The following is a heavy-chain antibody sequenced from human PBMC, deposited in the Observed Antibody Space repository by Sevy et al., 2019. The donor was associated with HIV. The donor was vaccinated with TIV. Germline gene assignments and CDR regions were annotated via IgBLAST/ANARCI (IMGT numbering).Heavy chain of an antibody. CDR1: EYNFTNYW. Sequence: GESLKISCKGSEYNFTNYWIGWVRQMPGKGLEWMGIIYPGDSGTRYSPSFQDQVTISADKSISTAYLQGSCLKASDTAMYYCARISSSPRAYYYYFGMDVWGQGTTVTVSS. CDR3: ARISSSPRAYYYYFGMDV. D-gene: IGHD6-6*01. J-gene: IGHJ6*02. CDR2: IYPGDSGT. V-gene: IGHV5-51*01.